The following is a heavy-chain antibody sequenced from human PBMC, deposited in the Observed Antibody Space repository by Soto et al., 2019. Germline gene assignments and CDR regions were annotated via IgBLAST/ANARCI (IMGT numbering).Heavy chain of an antibody. Sequence: GPSVKVSCKASGYTFTSYGISWVRQAPGQGLEWMGWISAYNGNTNYAQKLQGRVTMTTDTSTSTAYMELRSLRSDDTAVYYCAKSLTYYDFWSGGAFDIWGQGTMVTVSS. CDR2: ISAYNGNT. V-gene: IGHV1-18*01. CDR3: AKSLTYYDFWSGGAFDI. CDR1: GYTFTSYG. J-gene: IGHJ3*02. D-gene: IGHD3-3*01.